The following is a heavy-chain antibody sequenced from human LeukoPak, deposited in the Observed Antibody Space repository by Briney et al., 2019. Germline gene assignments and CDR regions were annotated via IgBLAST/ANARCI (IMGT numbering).Heavy chain of an antibody. V-gene: IGHV4-59*01. CDR1: GGSISSYY. CDR2: IYYSGST. CDR3: ARDQIAAAGSWFDP. J-gene: IGHJ5*02. Sequence: SETLSLTCTVSGGSISSYYWSWIRQPPGKGLEWIGYIYYSGSTNYNPSLKSRATISVDTSKNQFSLKLSSVTAADAAVYYCARDQIAAAGSWFDPWGQGTLVTVSS. D-gene: IGHD6-13*01.